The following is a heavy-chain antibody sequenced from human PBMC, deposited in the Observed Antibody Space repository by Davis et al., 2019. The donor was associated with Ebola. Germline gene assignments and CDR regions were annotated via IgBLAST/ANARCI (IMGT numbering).Heavy chain of an antibody. D-gene: IGHD2-15*01. Sequence: PGGSLRLSCAASGFTFSSYDMHWVRQATGKRLEWVSAIGTAGDTYYPGSVKGRFTISRDNSNNLLYLQMNSLRAEDTAVYYCAIPDCSGANCYSVYIKNWGQGTLVTVSS. CDR2: IGTAGDT. J-gene: IGHJ4*02. CDR1: GFTFSSYD. V-gene: IGHV3-13*01. CDR3: AIPDCSGANCYSVYIKN.